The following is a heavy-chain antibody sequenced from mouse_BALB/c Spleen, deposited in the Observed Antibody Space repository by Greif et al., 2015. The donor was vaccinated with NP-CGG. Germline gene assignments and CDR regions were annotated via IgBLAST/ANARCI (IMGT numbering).Heavy chain of an antibody. D-gene: IGHD3-3*01. Sequence: EVQLQESGAELVKPGASVKLSCTASSFNIKDTYMHWVKQRPEQGLEWVGRIDPANGNTKYDPKFQGKATITADTSSNTAYLQLSSLTSEDTAVYYCAGTYFDYWGQGTTLTVSS. CDR2: IDPANGNT. V-gene: IGHV14-3*02. CDR1: SFNIKDTY. CDR3: AGTYFDY. J-gene: IGHJ2*01.